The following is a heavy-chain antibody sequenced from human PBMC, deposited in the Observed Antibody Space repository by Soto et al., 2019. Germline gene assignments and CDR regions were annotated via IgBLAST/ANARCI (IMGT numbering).Heavy chain of an antibody. V-gene: IGHV3-48*03. D-gene: IGHD3-22*01. CDR1: GFTFRGFE. CDR2: ITASGTVT. J-gene: IGHJ6*02. CDR3: AWAMIIVEYGMDI. Sequence: DEQLVESGGGLVQPGGSLRLSCAASGFTFRGFEMNWVRQAPGKGLEWLSYITASGTVTHYADSVKDRFTISRDNAKNSLFLHMSSLRADDMAIYYCAWAMIIVEYGMDIWGQGTAVTVSS.